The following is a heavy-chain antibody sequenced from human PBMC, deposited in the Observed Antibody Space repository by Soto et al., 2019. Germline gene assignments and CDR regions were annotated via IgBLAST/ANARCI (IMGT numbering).Heavy chain of an antibody. V-gene: IGHV3-23*01. J-gene: IGHJ4*02. D-gene: IGHD1-26*01. Sequence: EVQLLESGGGLVQPGGSLRLSCAASGFTFSSYAMRWVRQAPGKGLEWVSAISGGGGSTDYADSVKGRFTISRDNSKNTLYLQMNSLRAEDTAVYYCARRGSGSYYDYWGQGTLVTVSS. CDR1: GFTFSSYA. CDR2: ISGGGGST. CDR3: ARRGSGSYYDY.